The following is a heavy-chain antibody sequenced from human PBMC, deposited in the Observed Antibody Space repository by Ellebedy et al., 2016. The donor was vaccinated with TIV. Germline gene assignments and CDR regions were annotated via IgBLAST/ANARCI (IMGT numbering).Heavy chain of an antibody. J-gene: IGHJ4*02. CDR1: GFTFSTYA. D-gene: IGHD2-15*01. Sequence: GESLKISCAASGFTFSTYAMSWVRQAPGKGLEWVSAISGSGGSTYYADSVKGRFTISRDNSQNTLFLQMNSLRAEDTAVYYCAREELGYCSGGSCYPLTNPPDYWGQGTLVTVSS. CDR3: AREELGYCSGGSCYPLTNPPDY. V-gene: IGHV3-23*01. CDR2: ISGSGGST.